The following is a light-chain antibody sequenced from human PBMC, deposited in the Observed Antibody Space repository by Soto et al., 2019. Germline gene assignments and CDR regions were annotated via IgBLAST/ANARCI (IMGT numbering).Light chain of an antibody. CDR3: QHSYSNPPT. Sequence: DIQMTQSPSSLSASVGDRVTITCRASQTVNTYLNWYQQRPGKAPKLLISAASSLKSGVPSRFSGSGSGTDFTLTISSLQPEDSATYYCQHSYSNPPTFGQGTRVEIK. CDR1: QTVNTY. V-gene: IGKV1-39*01. CDR2: AAS. J-gene: IGKJ1*01.